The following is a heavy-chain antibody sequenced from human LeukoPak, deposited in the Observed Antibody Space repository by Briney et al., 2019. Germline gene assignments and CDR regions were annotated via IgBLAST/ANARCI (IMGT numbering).Heavy chain of an antibody. Sequence: ASVKVSCKASGYTFTSYDINWVRQATGQGLEWMGWMNPNSGNTGYAQKFQGRVTMTRNTSISTAYMELSSLRSEDTAVYYCAREVGYYDSSGYYSSPDAFDIWSQGTMVTVSS. J-gene: IGHJ3*02. CDR3: AREVGYYDSSGYYSSPDAFDI. D-gene: IGHD3-22*01. V-gene: IGHV1-8*01. CDR1: GYTFTSYD. CDR2: MNPNSGNT.